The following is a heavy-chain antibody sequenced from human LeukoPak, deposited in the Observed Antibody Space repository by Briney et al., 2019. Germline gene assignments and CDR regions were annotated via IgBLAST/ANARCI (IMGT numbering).Heavy chain of an antibody. CDR3: ARDNVVDATSGIDY. D-gene: IGHD1-26*01. V-gene: IGHV4-39*07. Sequence: SETLSLTCTVSHGSISDNSYYWGWIRQPPGKGLEWIGSVSYRGSTYYNPSLKSRVTISLDTSKNQFSLKLTSMTAADTAVYFCARDNVVDATSGIDYWGQGTLVTVSS. CDR2: VSYRGST. CDR1: HGSISDNSYY. J-gene: IGHJ4*02.